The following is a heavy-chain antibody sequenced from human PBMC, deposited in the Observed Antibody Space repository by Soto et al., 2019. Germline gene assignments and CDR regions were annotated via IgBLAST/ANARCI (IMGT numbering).Heavy chain of an antibody. CDR1: GGSVNNKTYY. D-gene: IGHD3-9*01. Sequence: KTSETLSLTCPVSGGSVNNKTYYWSWIRQPPGKRLEWIGYVYYSGTTNYNPSLKSRVTISIDMSKNQFSLRLSSVTAADTALYYCARTTAVPNTLRSRYFFDFWGQGTLVTVSS. CDR3: ARTTAVPNTLRSRYFFDF. J-gene: IGHJ4*02. V-gene: IGHV4-61*01. CDR2: VYYSGTT.